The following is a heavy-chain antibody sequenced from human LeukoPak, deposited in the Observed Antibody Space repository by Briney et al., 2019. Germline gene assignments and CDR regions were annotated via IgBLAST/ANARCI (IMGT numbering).Heavy chain of an antibody. CDR3: ARDLYCSGGSCYGGYFDY. J-gene: IGHJ4*02. Sequence: ASVKVSCKASGYTFTSYGISWVRQAPGQGPGWMGWISAYNGNTNYAQKLQGRVTMTTDTSTSTAYMELRSLRSDDTAVYYCARDLYCSGGSCYGGYFDYWGQGTLVTVSS. D-gene: IGHD2-15*01. V-gene: IGHV1-18*01. CDR1: GYTFTSYG. CDR2: ISAYNGNT.